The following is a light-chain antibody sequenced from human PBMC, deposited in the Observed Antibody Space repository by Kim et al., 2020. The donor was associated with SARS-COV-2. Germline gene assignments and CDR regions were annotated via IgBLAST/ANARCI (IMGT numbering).Light chain of an antibody. J-gene: IGKJ4*01. Sequence: PGERATRSCRARQKIGTYLAWYQQGPGKAPRLRVYDATNRATGVPDRFSGSGSGTDFTLTISSLEPEDFSIYYCQQRNSWPPAVTFGGGTKVDIK. CDR1: QKIGTY. CDR3: QQRNSWPPAVT. CDR2: DAT. V-gene: IGKV3-11*01.